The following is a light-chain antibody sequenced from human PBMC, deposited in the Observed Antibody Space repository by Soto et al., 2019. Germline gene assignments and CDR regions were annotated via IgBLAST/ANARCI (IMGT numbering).Light chain of an antibody. V-gene: IGLV4-69*01. CDR2: LNSDGSH. Sequence: QLVLTQSPSASASLGASVKLTCTLSSGHRSYAIAWHQQQPEKGPRYLMKLNSDGSHSKGDGIPDRFSGSRSGAERYLTIPRLQSEDEADYYCQTRGTGVVFGGGTKVTVL. CDR1: SGHRSYA. CDR3: QTRGTGVV. J-gene: IGLJ2*01.